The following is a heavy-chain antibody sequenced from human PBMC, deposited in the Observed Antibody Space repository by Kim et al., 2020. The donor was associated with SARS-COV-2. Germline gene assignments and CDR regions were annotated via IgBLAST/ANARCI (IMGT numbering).Heavy chain of an antibody. D-gene: IGHD3-3*01. CDR2: INHSGST. Sequence: SETLSLTCAVYGGSFSGYYWSWIRQPPGKGLEWIGEINHSGSTNYNPSLKSRVTISVDTSKNQFSLKLSSVTAADTAVYYCARGVWSGYYTNYFDYWGQGTLVTVSS. CDR3: ARGVWSGYYTNYFDY. V-gene: IGHV4-34*01. J-gene: IGHJ4*02. CDR1: GGSFSGYY.